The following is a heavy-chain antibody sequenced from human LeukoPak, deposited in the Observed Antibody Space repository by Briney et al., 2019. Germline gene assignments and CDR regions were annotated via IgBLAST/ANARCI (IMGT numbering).Heavy chain of an antibody. V-gene: IGHV3-66*02. Sequence: PGGSLRLSCAASGFTVSSNYMSWVRQAPGKGLEWVSVIYSGGGTDYADSVRGRFTISRDNSKNTLYLRMNSLRAEDTAVYYCARAVGVTAIHNAFDIWGQGTMVTVSS. CDR2: IYSGGGT. D-gene: IGHD2-21*02. CDR1: GFTVSSNY. CDR3: ARAVGVTAIHNAFDI. J-gene: IGHJ3*02.